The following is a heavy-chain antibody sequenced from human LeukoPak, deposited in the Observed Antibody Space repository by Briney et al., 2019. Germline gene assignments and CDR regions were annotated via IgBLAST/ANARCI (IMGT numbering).Heavy chain of an antibody. CDR2: IHPGDSDT. D-gene: IGHD2-15*01. CDR1: GXSFSSYC. V-gene: IGHV5-51*01. CDR3: ARLYCSGGSCFDP. J-gene: IGHJ5*02. Sequence: GESLKISFKGSGXSFSSYCIAWVRQMPGTGLEWMGIIHPGDSDTRYSPSFQGQVTISADKSISTAYLQWISLKASDTAMYYCARLYCSGGSCFDPWGQGTLVTVSS.